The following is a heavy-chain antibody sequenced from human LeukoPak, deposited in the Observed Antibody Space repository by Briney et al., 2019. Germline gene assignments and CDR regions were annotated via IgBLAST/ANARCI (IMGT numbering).Heavy chain of an antibody. CDR3: TRLMITFGGVIVPYFDY. J-gene: IGHJ4*02. Sequence: GGSLRLSCAASGFTVSSIYMSWVRQAPGKGLEWGSVIYSGGSTYYADSVKGRFTISRDNSKNSLYLQMNSLRAEDTAVYYCTRLMITFGGVIVPYFDYWGQGTLVTVSS. CDR2: IYSGGST. D-gene: IGHD3-16*02. V-gene: IGHV3-53*01. CDR1: GFTVSSIY.